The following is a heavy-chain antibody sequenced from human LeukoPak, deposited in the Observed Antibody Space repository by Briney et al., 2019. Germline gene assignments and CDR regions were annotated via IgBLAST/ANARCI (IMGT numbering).Heavy chain of an antibody. CDR1: GFTFTGYY. V-gene: IGHV1-2*02. Sequence: ASVKVSCKASGFTFTGYYIHWVRQAPGQGLEWMGYINPHSGGTNSPQKFQGRVTMTTDTSISAACMELSSLISDDTAMYYCVREGNELLSKNFDYWGQGTLVTVSS. J-gene: IGHJ4*02. CDR3: VREGNELLSKNFDY. D-gene: IGHD2-21*02. CDR2: INPHSGGT.